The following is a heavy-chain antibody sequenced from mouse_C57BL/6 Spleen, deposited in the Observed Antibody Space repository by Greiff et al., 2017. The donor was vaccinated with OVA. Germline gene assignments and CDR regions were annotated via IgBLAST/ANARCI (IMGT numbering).Heavy chain of an antibody. CDR3: TTRTTVVATGYFDV. J-gene: IGHJ1*03. CDR2: IDPENGDT. V-gene: IGHV14-4*01. Sequence: VHVKQSGAELVRPGASVKLSCTASGFNIKDDYMHWVKQRPEQGLEWIGWIDPENGDTEYASKFQGKATITADTSSNTAYLQLSSLTSEDTAVYYCTTRTTVVATGYFDVWGTGTTVTVSA. CDR1: GFNIKDDY. D-gene: IGHD1-1*01.